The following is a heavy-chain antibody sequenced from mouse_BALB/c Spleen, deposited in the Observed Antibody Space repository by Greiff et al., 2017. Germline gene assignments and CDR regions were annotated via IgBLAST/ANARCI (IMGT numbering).Heavy chain of an antibody. Sequence: QVQLQQSGPGLVAPSQSLSITCTVSGFSLTGYGVNWVRQPPGKGLEWLGMIWGDGSTDYNSALKSRLSISKDNSKSQVFLKMNSLQTDDTARYYCARELGRHYYAMDYWGQGTSVTVSS. CDR3: ARELGRHYYAMDY. CDR1: GFSLTGYG. D-gene: IGHD4-1*01. V-gene: IGHV2-6-7*01. J-gene: IGHJ4*01. CDR2: IWGDGST.